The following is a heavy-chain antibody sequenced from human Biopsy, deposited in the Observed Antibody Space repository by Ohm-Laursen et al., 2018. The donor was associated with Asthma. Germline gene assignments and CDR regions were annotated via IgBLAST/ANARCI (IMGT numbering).Heavy chain of an antibody. CDR1: GGTFNTYV. V-gene: IGHV1-69*01. J-gene: IGHJ4*02. CDR2: INSVFGTT. Sequence: ASVKVSCKSLGGTFNTYVIGWVRQAPGQGLEWMGGINSVFGTTTYPQKFQDRVTITADDSTSTVYMELSSLRSDDTAVYYCARKAGSCISRTCYSLDFWGQGTLVIVSS. D-gene: IGHD2-2*01. CDR3: ARKAGSCISRTCYSLDF.